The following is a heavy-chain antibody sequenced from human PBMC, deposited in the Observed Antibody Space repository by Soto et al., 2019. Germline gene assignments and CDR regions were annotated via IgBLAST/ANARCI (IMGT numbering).Heavy chain of an antibody. CDR2: LSPYTDDP. CDR3: ARVIPGPEAWFHP. D-gene: IGHD2-21*01. J-gene: IGHJ5*02. CDR1: GNTFTNFG. V-gene: IGHV1-18*01. Sequence: QGQLVQSGVEVKKPGASVRVSCSASGNTFTNFGVTWVRQAPGQGLEWMGWLSPYTDDPSYAQKFQGRVTMTVDTSTNTASLDLRSLTFDDTAVYYCARVIPGPEAWFHPWGQGTLVTVSS.